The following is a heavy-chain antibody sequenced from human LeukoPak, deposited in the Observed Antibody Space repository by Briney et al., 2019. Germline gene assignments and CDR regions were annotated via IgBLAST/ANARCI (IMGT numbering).Heavy chain of an antibody. Sequence: SVKVSCTASGGTFSSYAISWVRQAPGQGLEWMGGIIPIFGTANYAQKFQGRVTITADESTSTAYMELSSLRSEDTAVYYCAREADYGDLPVDYGAREPWSPSPQ. J-gene: IGHJ4*02. CDR3: AREADYGDLPVDY. CDR1: GGTFSSYA. V-gene: IGHV1-69*13. CDR2: IIPIFGTA. D-gene: IGHD4-17*01.